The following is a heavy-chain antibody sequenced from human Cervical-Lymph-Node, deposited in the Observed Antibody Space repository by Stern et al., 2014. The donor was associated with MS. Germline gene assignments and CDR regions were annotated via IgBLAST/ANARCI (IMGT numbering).Heavy chain of an antibody. D-gene: IGHD2-21*01. CDR1: GSTFSNYA. CDR2: ITPIFDAT. Sequence: VQLVQSGAEVKKPGSSVKVSCKTSGSTFSNYAISWVRQAPGQGLEWMGGITPIFDATNYAQKFQGRVTITADESTRTAYMELSSLRSDDTAMYYCARGDSEAPIYYFDYWGQGTLVTVSS. V-gene: IGHV1-69*12. CDR3: ARGDSEAPIYYFDY. J-gene: IGHJ4*02.